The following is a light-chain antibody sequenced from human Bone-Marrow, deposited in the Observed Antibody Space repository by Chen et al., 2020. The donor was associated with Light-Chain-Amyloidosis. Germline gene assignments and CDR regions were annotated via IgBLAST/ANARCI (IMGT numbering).Light chain of an antibody. CDR1: NIGSTS. CDR3: QVWDRSSDRPV. Sequence: SYVLTQPSSVSVAPGQTGTIACGGNNIGSTSVTCYQQTPGQAPLLVVYDDSDRPSGIPERLSGSNSGNTATLTISRVEAGDEADYYCQVWDRSSDRPVFGGGTKLTVL. CDR2: DDS. J-gene: IGLJ3*02. V-gene: IGLV3-21*02.